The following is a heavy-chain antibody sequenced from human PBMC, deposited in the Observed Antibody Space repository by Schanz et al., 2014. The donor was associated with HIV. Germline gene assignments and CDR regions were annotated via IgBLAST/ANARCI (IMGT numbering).Heavy chain of an antibody. CDR3: AKVAIHSSGWLPFDY. D-gene: IGHD6-19*01. CDR1: GFNFNNYA. Sequence: VQLVESGGGVVQPGRSLRLSCAASGFNFNNYAMTWVRQAPGKGLEWVSSISESGGRTYYADSVNGRFTISRDNSKNTLYLQMNSLGAEDTAVYYCAKVAIHSSGWLPFDYWGQGTLVTVSS. CDR2: ISESGGRT. J-gene: IGHJ4*02. V-gene: IGHV3-23*04.